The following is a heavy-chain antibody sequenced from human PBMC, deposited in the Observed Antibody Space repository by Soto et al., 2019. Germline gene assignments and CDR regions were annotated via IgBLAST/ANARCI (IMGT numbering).Heavy chain of an antibody. J-gene: IGHJ4*02. CDR1: GGSISSGGYY. CDR3: VRVVEAATRHTDFDS. Sequence: SETLSLTCTVSGGSISSGGYYWSWIRQHPGKGLEWIGYIYYSGSTYYNPSLKSPVTISVDTSKNQFSLKLSSVTAADTAVYYCVRVVEAATRHTDFDSWGQGIVVTVSS. V-gene: IGHV4-31*01. CDR2: IYYSGST. D-gene: IGHD2-15*01.